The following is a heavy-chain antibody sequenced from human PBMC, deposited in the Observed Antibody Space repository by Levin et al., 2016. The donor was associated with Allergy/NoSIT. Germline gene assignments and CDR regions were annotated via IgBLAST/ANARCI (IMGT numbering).Heavy chain of an antibody. CDR3: ARDPDTNGWSVFEY. V-gene: IGHV3-74*01. Sequence: GESLKISCAASGFTFRSYWMHWLRQAPGKGLVWVSRINGDGSSTSYADSVKGRFTISGDNAKNTLYLQMNSLRAEDTAVYYCARDPDTNGWSVFEYWGQETLVTVSS. D-gene: IGHD6-19*01. CDR2: INGDGSST. J-gene: IGHJ4*02. CDR1: GFTFRSYW.